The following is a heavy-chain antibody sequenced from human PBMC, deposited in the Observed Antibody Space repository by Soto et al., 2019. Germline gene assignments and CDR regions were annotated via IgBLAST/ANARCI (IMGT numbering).Heavy chain of an antibody. CDR1: GFTFSSYA. V-gene: IGHV3-23*01. D-gene: IGHD3-3*01. CDR2: ISGSGGST. Sequence: SGGSLRLSCAASGFTFSSYAMSWVRQAPGKGLEWVSAISGSGGSTYYADSVKGRFTISRDNSKNTLYLQMNSLRAEDTAVYYCAKDVSNDFWSGYPFDYWGQGTLVTVSS. CDR3: AKDVSNDFWSGYPFDY. J-gene: IGHJ4*02.